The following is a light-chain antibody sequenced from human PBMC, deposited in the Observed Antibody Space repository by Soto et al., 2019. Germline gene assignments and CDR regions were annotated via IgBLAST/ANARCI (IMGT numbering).Light chain of an antibody. V-gene: IGKV1-5*01. CDR1: QNINKW. CDR3: QQYNGYSTWT. Sequence: DIQMTQSPSTLSASVGDRVTITCRASQNINKWLAWYQQKPGKAPKVLIWDASSLQRGVPSRFSGSGFGTEFTLTISRLQPDDFATYYCQQYNGYSTWTFGQGTKVEIK. CDR2: DAS. J-gene: IGKJ1*01.